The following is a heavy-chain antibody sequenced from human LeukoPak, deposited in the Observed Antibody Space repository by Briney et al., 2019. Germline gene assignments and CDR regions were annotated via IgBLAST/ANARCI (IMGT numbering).Heavy chain of an antibody. CDR1: GYTFTGYY. Sequence: GASVKVSCKASGYTFTGYYMHWVRQAPGQGLEWMGWINPNSGGTNYAQKFQGRVTMTRDTSISTACMELSRLRSDDTAVYYCARVRDSSGWYGAFDIWGQGTMVTVSS. D-gene: IGHD6-19*01. CDR3: ARVRDSSGWYGAFDI. CDR2: INPNSGGT. V-gene: IGHV1-2*02. J-gene: IGHJ3*02.